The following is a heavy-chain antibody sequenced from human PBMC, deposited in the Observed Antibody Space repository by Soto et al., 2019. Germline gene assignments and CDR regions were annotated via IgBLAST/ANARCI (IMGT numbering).Heavy chain of an antibody. J-gene: IGHJ4*02. Sequence: QVQLQESGPGLVKPSQTLSLTCTVSGGSISSGGYYWSWVRQHPGKGLEWIGYTYYSGSTYYNPSLSDGVTIQVDTSKNQFSLKLSSVTAADTAVYYCARDLFDGSGDWGQGTLVTVSS. V-gene: IGHV4-31*03. CDR1: GGSISSGGYY. CDR2: TYYSGST. CDR3: ARDLFDGSGD. D-gene: IGHD3-10*01.